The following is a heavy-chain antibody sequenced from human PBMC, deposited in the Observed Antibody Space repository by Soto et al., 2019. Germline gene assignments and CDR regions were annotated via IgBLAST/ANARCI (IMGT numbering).Heavy chain of an antibody. CDR3: ARVGRLGGYDYYYYYMDV. J-gene: IGHJ6*03. V-gene: IGHV1-46*03. D-gene: IGHD5-12*01. CDR2: INPSGGST. CDR1: GYTFTSYY. Sequence: ASVKVSCKASGYTFTSYYMHWVRQAPGQGLEWMGIINPSGGSTSYAQKFQGRVTMTRDTSTSTVYMELSSLRSEDTAVYYCARVGRLGGYDYYYYYMDVWGKGTTVTVSS.